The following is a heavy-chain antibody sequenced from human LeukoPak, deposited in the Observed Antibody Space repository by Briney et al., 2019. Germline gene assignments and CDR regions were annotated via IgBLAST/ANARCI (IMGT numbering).Heavy chain of an antibody. J-gene: IGHJ4*02. CDR2: IKQDGSEK. V-gene: IGHV3-7*01. CDR3: ARVFEICFFDY. CDR1: GLTFSSHW. Sequence: PGGSLRLSCAASGLTFSSHWMHWVRQAPGKGLEWVANIKQDGSEKYYVDSVKGRFTISRDNAKNSLYLQMNSLRAEDTAVYYCARVFEICFFDYWGQGTLVTVSS. D-gene: IGHD3-3*01.